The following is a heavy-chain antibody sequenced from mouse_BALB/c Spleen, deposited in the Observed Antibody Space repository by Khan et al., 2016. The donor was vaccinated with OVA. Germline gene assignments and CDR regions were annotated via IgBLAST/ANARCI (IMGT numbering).Heavy chain of an antibody. CDR3: CRSQGGYYGSSTGVGY. CDR2: IWRGGST. V-gene: IGHV2-4-1*01. Sequence: QVQLKQSGPGLVQPSQSLSITCTVSGFPLTTYGVHWVRQSPGKGLEWLGVIWRGGSTDYNAAFISRLCISKDNSKSQVFFDMNSLQADDTAINHSCRSQGGYYGSSTGVGYWGQGTLVTVSA. CDR1: GFPLTTYG. J-gene: IGHJ3*01. D-gene: IGHD1-1*01.